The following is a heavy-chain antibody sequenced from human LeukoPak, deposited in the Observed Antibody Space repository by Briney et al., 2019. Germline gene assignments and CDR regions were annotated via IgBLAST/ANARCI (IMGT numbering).Heavy chain of an antibody. Sequence: GGSLRLSCAASGFTVSSNYMSWVRQAPGKGLEWVSVIYSGGSTYYADSVKGRFTISRDNSKNTLYLQMNSLRAEDTAVYYCASHKNYYDSSGYYYSLDYWGQRTLVTVSS. CDR3: ASHKNYYDSSGYYYSLDY. D-gene: IGHD3-22*01. CDR2: IYSGGST. CDR1: GFTVSSNY. V-gene: IGHV3-53*01. J-gene: IGHJ4*02.